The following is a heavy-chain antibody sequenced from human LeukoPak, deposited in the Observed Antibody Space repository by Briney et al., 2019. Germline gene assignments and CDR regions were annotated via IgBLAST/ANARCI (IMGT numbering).Heavy chain of an antibody. CDR2: ISGSGGST. CDR1: GFTFSSYA. J-gene: IGHJ4*02. V-gene: IGHV3-23*01. D-gene: IGHD4-23*01. Sequence: GGSLRLSCAASGFTFSSYAVSWVRQAPGKGLEWVSAISGSGGSTYYADSVKGRFTISRDNSKNTLYLQMNSLRAEDTAVYYCAKDLILGGNSVRGFDYWGQGTLVTVSS. CDR3: AKDLILGGNSVRGFDY.